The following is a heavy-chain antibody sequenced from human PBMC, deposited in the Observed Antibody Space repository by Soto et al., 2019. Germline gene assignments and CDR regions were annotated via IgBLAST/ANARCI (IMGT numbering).Heavy chain of an antibody. V-gene: IGHV1-69*01. D-gene: IGHD1-26*01. CDR2: IIPIFGTA. Sequence: QVQLVQSGAEVKKPGSSVKVSCKASGGTFSSYSINWVRQAPGQGLEWMGEIIPIFGTANYAQKFQGRVTITADESTSTAYMELSSLRSEDKAVYYCARDGGRHSGGMDYWRQGTLVTASS. J-gene: IGHJ4*02. CDR1: GGTFSSYS. CDR3: ARDGGRHSGGMDY.